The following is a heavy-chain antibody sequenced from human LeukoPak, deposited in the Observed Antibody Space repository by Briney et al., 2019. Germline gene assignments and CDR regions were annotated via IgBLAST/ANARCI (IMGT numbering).Heavy chain of an antibody. V-gene: IGHV3-30*19. Sequence: GGSLRLSCAASGFTFSSYGMHWVRQAPGKGLEWVAIISYDGSNEYYADSVKGRFTISRDNSKNTLYLQMNSLRAEDTAVYYCAKLLSNSGRFLYWGQGTLVTVSS. CDR3: AKLLSNSGRFLY. CDR2: ISYDGSNE. J-gene: IGHJ4*02. CDR1: GFTFSSYG. D-gene: IGHD4-23*01.